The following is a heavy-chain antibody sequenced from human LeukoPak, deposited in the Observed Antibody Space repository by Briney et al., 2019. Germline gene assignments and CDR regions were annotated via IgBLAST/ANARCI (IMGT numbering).Heavy chain of an antibody. Sequence: GGSLRLSCAASGFTFSDFTMHWVRQAPGKGLEWVAVISYDGSNKYYADSVKGRFTISRDNSKNTLYLQMNSLRAEDTAVYYCAKDLVAAAVGYYYGIDVWGQGTTVTVSS. CDR3: AKDLVAAAVGYYYGIDV. J-gene: IGHJ6*02. D-gene: IGHD6-13*01. CDR2: ISYDGSNK. V-gene: IGHV3-30*18. CDR1: GFTFSDFT.